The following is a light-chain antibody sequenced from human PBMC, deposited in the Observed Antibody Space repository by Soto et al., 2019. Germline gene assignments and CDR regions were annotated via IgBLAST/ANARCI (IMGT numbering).Light chain of an antibody. CDR2: DVA. CDR1: QSIDRW. Sequence: DSQMTQSPSTLSASVGDRVTITCRASQSIDRWLAWYQQRPGRAPKLLIYDVANLETGVPSRFSGSGSETEFTLTISSLQPDDFAIYYCQQYNSYPLTFGGGTKVDIK. V-gene: IGKV1-5*01. CDR3: QQYNSYPLT. J-gene: IGKJ4*01.